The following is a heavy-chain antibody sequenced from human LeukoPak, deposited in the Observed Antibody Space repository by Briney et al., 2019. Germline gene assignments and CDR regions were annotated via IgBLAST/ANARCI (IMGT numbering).Heavy chain of an antibody. D-gene: IGHD1-26*01. V-gene: IGHV3-23*01. CDR3: AKMKGHPLPKYYMDV. CDR1: GFTFSSYA. J-gene: IGHJ6*01. Sequence: GGSLRLSCAASGFTFSSYAMSWVRRTPGKGLEWVSGISGSGDNTLYADSVKGRFTISRDNSKNTLYLEMNSLRAEDTAIYYCAKMKGHPLPKYYMDVWGQGTTVTVSS. CDR2: ISGSGDNT.